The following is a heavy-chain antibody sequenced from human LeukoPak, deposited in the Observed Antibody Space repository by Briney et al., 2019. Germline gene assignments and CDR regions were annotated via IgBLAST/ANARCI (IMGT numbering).Heavy chain of an antibody. D-gene: IGHD3-10*01. J-gene: IGHJ5*02. V-gene: IGHV4-59*01. Sequence: PSETLSLTCTVSGGSISSYYWSWIRQPPGKGLEWIGYIYYSGSTNYNPSLKSRVTISVDTSKNQFSLKLSSVTAADTAVYYCARGVVVEMVRGVIISPNWFDPWGQGTLVTVSS. CDR2: IYYSGST. CDR3: ARGVVVEMVRGVIISPNWFDP. CDR1: GGSISSYY.